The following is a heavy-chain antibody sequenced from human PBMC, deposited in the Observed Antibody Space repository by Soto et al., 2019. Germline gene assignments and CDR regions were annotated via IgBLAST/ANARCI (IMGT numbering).Heavy chain of an antibody. D-gene: IGHD3-22*01. CDR2: IWYDGSNK. CDR3: ASSRGYYYDSSGYSLDY. CDR1: GFTFSSYG. Sequence: GGSLRLSCAASGFTFSSYGMHWVRQAPGKGLEWVAVIWYDGSNKYYADSVKGRFTISRDNSKNTLYLQMNSLRAEDTAVYYCASSRGYYYDSSGYSLDYWGQGTLVTVSS. V-gene: IGHV3-33*01. J-gene: IGHJ4*02.